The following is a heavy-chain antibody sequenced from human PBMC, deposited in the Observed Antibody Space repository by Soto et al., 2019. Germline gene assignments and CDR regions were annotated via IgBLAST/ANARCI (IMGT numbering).Heavy chain of an antibody. D-gene: IGHD1-26*01. J-gene: IGHJ4*02. CDR2: INHSGST. CDR3: ARGRNLGGTYVDY. V-gene: IGHV4-34*01. Sequence: QVQLQQWGAGLLKPSETLSLTCAVYGGSFSGYYWSWIRQPPGKGLEWIGEINHSGSTNYNPSLKSRVTISVDTSKNQFSLKLSSVTAADTAVYYGARGRNLGGTYVDYWGQGTLVTVSS. CDR1: GGSFSGYY.